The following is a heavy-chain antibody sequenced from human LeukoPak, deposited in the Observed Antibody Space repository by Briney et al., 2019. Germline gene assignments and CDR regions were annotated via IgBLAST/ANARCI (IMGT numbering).Heavy chain of an antibody. CDR1: GYTFTDDY. CDR2: ITPDSGGT. D-gene: IGHD3-3*01. V-gene: IGHV1-2*02. J-gene: IGHJ4*02. Sequence: WASVKVSCKASGYTFTDDYMQGVRQAPGQALEWMGWITPDSGGTDYAEKFQGRVTMTRDTSLSTVYMELTGLRSDDTAMYYCARGYRTGDTTIFAHWGQGTLVTVSS. CDR3: ARGYRTGDTTIFAH.